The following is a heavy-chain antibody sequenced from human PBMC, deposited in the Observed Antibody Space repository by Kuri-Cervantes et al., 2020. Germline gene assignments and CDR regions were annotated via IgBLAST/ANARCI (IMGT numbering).Heavy chain of an antibody. CDR3: ARDYYSSSWYDYYYYYGMDV. D-gene: IGHD6-13*01. CDR1: GFTFSSYA. J-gene: IGHJ6*02. Sequence: GGSLRLSCAASGFTFSSYAMHWVRQAPGKGLEWVAVISYDGSNKYYADSVKGRFTISRDNSKNTLYLQMNSLRAEDTAVYYCARDYYSSSWYDYYYYYGMDVWGQGTTVTVSS. CDR2: ISYDGSNK. V-gene: IGHV3-30*04.